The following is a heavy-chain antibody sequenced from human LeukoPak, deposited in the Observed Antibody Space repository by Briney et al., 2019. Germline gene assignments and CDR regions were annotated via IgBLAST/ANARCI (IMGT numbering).Heavy chain of an antibody. J-gene: IGHJ4*02. CDR3: ARGGQVDGYNYFDY. D-gene: IGHD5-12*01. V-gene: IGHV4-31*03. Sequence: SETLSLTCTVSGGSISRGGYYWSWIRQHPGKGLEWIGYIYYSGSTYYNPSLKSRVTISVDTSKNQFSLKLSSVTAADTAVYYCARGGQVDGYNYFDYWGQGTLVTVSS. CDR1: GGSISRGGYY. CDR2: IYYSGST.